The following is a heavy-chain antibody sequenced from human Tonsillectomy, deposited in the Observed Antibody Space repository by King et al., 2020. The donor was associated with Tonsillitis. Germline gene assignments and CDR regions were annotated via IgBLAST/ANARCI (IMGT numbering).Heavy chain of an antibody. V-gene: IGHV5-10-1*03. CDR1: GYTFTSYW. Sequence: QLVQSGAEVKKPGESLRISCKGSGYTFTSYWISWVRQMPGKGLEWMGRIDPSDSYTNDSPSFQGLVTISADKSISAAYLQWSSLRASDTAMYYCARHGVGGSYSGHFDNWGQGTLVTVSS. J-gene: IGHJ4*02. D-gene: IGHD1-26*01. CDR2: IDPSDSYT. CDR3: ARHGVGGSYSGHFDN.